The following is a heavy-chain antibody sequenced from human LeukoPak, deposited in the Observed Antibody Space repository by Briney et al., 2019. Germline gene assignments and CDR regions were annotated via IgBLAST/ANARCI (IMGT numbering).Heavy chain of an antibody. CDR3: ARDRSGAQGGFDP. CDR1: GGSISSYY. V-gene: IGHV4-59*13. CDR2: IYYSGST. Sequence: SETLSLTCTVSGGSISSYYWSWIRQPPGKGLEWIGYIYYSGSTNYNPSLKSRVTISVDTSKNQFSLKLSSVTAADTAVYYCARDRSGAQGGFDPWGQGTLVTVSS. D-gene: IGHD2-15*01. J-gene: IGHJ5*02.